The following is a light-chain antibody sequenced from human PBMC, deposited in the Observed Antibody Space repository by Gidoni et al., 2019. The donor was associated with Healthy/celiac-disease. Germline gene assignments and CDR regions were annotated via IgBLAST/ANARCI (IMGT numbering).Light chain of an antibody. CDR2: GAS. J-gene: IGKJ5*01. V-gene: IGKV3-20*01. Sequence: EIVFTQTPGTLSLSPGERATLTCRSSQSVSTSYLAWYQQKPGQAPRLLIYGASSRATGIPDRFSGSGSGTDFTLTISRLEPEDFAVYYCQQYCSSSITFGQGTRLEIK. CDR1: QSVSTSY. CDR3: QQYCSSSIT.